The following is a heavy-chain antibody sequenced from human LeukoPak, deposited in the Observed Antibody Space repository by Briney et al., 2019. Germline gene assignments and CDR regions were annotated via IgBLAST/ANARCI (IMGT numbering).Heavy chain of an antibody. CDR2: ISYDGSNK. V-gene: IGHV3-30*18. D-gene: IGHD3-22*01. J-gene: IGHJ3*02. CDR1: GFTFSSYG. Sequence: GRSLRLSCAASGFTFSSYGMHGVRQAPGKGLEWVAVISYDGSNKYYADSVKGRFTISRDNSKNTLYLQMNSLRAEDTAVYYCAKGTYYYDSSGEDALDIWGQGTMVTVSS. CDR3: AKGTYYYDSSGEDALDI.